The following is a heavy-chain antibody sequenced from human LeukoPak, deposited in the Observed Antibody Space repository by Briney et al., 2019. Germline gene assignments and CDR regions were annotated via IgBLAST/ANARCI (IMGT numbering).Heavy chain of an antibody. D-gene: IGHD5-18*01. Sequence: GGSLRLSCAASGFTFDDYAMHWVRQAPGKGLEWVSGISWNSGSIGYADSVKGRFTISRDNAKNSLYLQMNSLRAEDTALYYCARRGIQLWSDAFDIWGQGTMVTVSS. CDR1: GFTFDDYA. CDR2: ISWNSGSI. CDR3: ARRGIQLWSDAFDI. V-gene: IGHV3-9*01. J-gene: IGHJ3*02.